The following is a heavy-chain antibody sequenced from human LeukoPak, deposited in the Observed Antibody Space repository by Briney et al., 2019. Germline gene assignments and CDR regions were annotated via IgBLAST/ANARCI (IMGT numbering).Heavy chain of an antibody. J-gene: IGHJ4*02. V-gene: IGHV4-39*07. CDR3: ASLIVGATYY. CDR1: GGSISSSSYY. D-gene: IGHD1-26*01. CDR2: IYYSGST. Sequence: SETLSLTCTVSGGSISSSSYYWGWIRQPPGRGLEWIGSIYYSGSTYYNPSLKSRVTISVDTSKNQFSLKLSSVTAAYTAVYYCASLIVGATYYWGQGTLVTVSS.